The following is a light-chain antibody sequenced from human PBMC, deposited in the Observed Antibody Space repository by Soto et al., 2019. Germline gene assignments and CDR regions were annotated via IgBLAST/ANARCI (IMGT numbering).Light chain of an antibody. CDR2: DVS. CDR1: RSDVGGDNY. Sequence: QSLLTQPASVSGSPGQSITISCTGTRSDVGGDNYVSWYQQHPGKAPKLMIYDVSNRPSGVSDRVSGSKSGNTASLTISGLQAEDEADYYCSSYTSSSPLVFGTGTKLTVL. V-gene: IGLV2-14*01. J-gene: IGLJ1*01. CDR3: SSYTSSSPLV.